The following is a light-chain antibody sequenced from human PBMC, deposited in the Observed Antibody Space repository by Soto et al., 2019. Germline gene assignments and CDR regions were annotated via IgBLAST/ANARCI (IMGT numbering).Light chain of an antibody. CDR1: RSNIGAGYD. CDR2: GNS. J-gene: IGLJ1*01. Sequence: QSVLTQPPSVSGAPGQRVTISCTGSRSNIGAGYDVHWYQQLPGTAPKLLIYGNSNRPSGVPDRFSGSKSGTSASLAITGLQAEDEADYYCQSYDSSLREVFGTGTKLTVL. CDR3: QSYDSSLREV. V-gene: IGLV1-40*01.